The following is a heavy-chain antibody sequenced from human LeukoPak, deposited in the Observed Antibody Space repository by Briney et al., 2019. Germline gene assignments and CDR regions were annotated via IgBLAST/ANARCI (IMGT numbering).Heavy chain of an antibody. J-gene: IGHJ4*02. CDR1: GYTFTNFW. CDR2: VSPSDSDT. Sequence: GESLKISCEGSGYTFTNFWIGWVRQLPGKGLEWMGIVSPSDSDTRYSPSFQGQVTISADKSITTAYLQWSSLKASDTATYYCVRQPRVHTPDFWGQGTLVTVSS. V-gene: IGHV5-51*01. D-gene: IGHD1-1*01. CDR3: VRQPRVHTPDF.